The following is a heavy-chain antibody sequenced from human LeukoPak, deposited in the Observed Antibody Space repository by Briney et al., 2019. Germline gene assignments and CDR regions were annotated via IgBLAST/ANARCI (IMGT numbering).Heavy chain of an antibody. D-gene: IGHD6-13*01. CDR2: IYYSGST. CDR1: GGSISSSSYY. CDR3: ARRRRGVAAAGTPVDY. V-gene: IGHV4-39*07. J-gene: IGHJ4*02. Sequence: SETLSLTCTVSGGSISSSSYYWGWIRQPPGRGLEWIGSIYYSGSTYYNPSLKSRVTISVDTSKNQFSLKLSSVTAADTAVYYCARRRRGVAAAGTPVDYWGQGTLVTVSS.